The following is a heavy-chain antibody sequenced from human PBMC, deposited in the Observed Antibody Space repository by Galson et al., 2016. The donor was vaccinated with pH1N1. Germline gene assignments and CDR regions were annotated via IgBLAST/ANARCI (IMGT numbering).Heavy chain of an antibody. CDR3: AGDRARQHEY. Sequence: SVKVSCKASGYTFTDYYIHWVRQAPGQGLGWLGVIDPRVGSTSYAQKFQGRVTMTTDTSASTVPMELSSLKSDDTAVYSCAGDRARQHEYWGQGTLVTVSS. V-gene: IGHV1-46*01. CDR2: IDPRVGST. D-gene: IGHD1-1*01. CDR1: GYTFTDYY. J-gene: IGHJ4*02.